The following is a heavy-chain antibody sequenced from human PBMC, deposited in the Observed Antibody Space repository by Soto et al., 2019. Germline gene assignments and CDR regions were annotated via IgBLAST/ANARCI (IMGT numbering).Heavy chain of an antibody. Sequence: SETLSLTCTVSGGSISSGDYYWSWIRQPPGKGLEWIGYIYYSGSTYYNPSLKSRVTISVDTSKNQFSLKLSSVTAADTAVYYCARAFDDYYDSSGNWFDPWGQGTLVTVPS. CDR1: GGSISSGDYY. D-gene: IGHD3-22*01. CDR2: IYYSGST. V-gene: IGHV4-30-4*01. J-gene: IGHJ5*02. CDR3: ARAFDDYYDSSGNWFDP.